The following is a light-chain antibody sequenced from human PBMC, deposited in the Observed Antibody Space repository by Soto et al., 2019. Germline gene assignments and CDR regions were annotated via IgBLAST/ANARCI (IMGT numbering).Light chain of an antibody. V-gene: IGKV3-11*01. Sequence: ETVLTQSPATLSFSPGDRATLSCRASQSVGSGLAWYQHKPGQAPRLLIYDASNKATGIPARFSGSGSGTHLTLTITSLETEDLAVYYCQQCNNWPLTFGGGTKLEIK. CDR1: QSVGSG. CDR3: QQCNNWPLT. J-gene: IGKJ4*01. CDR2: DAS.